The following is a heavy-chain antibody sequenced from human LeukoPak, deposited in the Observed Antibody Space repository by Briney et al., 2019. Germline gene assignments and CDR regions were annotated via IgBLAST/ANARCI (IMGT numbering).Heavy chain of an antibody. J-gene: IGHJ4*02. Sequence: GASVKVSGKASGYTFTSYDINWVRQATGQGLEWMGWMNPNSGNTGYAQKFQGRVTMTRNTSISTAYMELSSLRSEDTAVYYCARGRGWDYDILTGYVVYWGQGTLVTVSS. V-gene: IGHV1-8*01. CDR2: MNPNSGNT. D-gene: IGHD3-9*01. CDR1: GYTFTSYD. CDR3: ARGRGWDYDILTGYVVY.